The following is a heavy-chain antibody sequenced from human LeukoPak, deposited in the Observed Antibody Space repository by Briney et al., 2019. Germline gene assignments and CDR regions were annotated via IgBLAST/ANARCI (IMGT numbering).Heavy chain of an antibody. J-gene: IGHJ5*01. CDR1: GASISSTNYY. Sequence: SETLSLTCSVSGASISSTNYYWGWDRRPPGKGLEWIGRIFYSGSTSYNPSLKSRVTISLDTSTNLFSLMLSSVTAADTAAYYCATRRGYDSTVYSRGQGTLVSVSS. CDR3: ATRRGYDSTVYS. CDR2: IFYSGST. D-gene: IGHD3-22*01. V-gene: IGHV4-39*01.